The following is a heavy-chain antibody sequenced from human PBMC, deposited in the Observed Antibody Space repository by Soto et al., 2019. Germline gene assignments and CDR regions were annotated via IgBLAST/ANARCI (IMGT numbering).Heavy chain of an antibody. D-gene: IGHD2-15*01. V-gene: IGHV3-23*01. CDR2: ISGSGGGT. Sequence: PGGSLRLSCAASGFTFSSYAMSWVRQAPGKGLEWVSLISGSGGGTYYADSVKGRFTISRDNSKNTPYLQMNSLRAEDTAVFYCATRPLLPGAPGGQGTMVTVS. J-gene: IGHJ3*01. CDR1: GFTFSSYA. CDR3: ATRPLLPGAP.